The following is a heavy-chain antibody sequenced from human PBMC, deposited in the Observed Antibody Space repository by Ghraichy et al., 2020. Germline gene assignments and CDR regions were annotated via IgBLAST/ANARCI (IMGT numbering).Heavy chain of an antibody. CDR2: INRDGDDL. CDR1: GFIFGDYS. V-gene: IGHV3-23*01. CDR3: AKSQTPTTCRSFDY. D-gene: IGHD2-2*01. J-gene: IGHJ4*02. Sequence: GGSLRLSCAASGFIFGDYSMNWVRQVPGKGLEWVSVINRDGDDLYYTESVKGRFTISRDNSKNTLYLQMNSLRAEDTAIYYCAKSQTPTTCRSFDYWGQGALVTVSS.